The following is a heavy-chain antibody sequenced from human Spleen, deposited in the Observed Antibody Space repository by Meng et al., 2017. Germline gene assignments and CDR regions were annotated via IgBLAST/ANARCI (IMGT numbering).Heavy chain of an antibody. CDR1: GFTFSDYY. CDR3: ARARGGWYSDY. J-gene: IGHJ4*02. D-gene: IGHD6-19*01. CDR2: ISSSGSTI. Sequence: GESLKISCAASGFTFSDYYMSWIRQAPGKGLEWVSYISSSGSTIYYADSVKGRFTISRDNAKNTLLLQMNSLRAEDTAGYYCARARGGWYSDYWGQGDLVTVSS. V-gene: IGHV3-11*04.